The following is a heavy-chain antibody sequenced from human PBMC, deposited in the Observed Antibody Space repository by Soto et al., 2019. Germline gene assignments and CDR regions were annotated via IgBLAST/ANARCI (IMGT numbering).Heavy chain of an antibody. CDR2: IYYSGST. CDR1: GGSISSGGYS. J-gene: IGHJ3*02. D-gene: IGHD2-15*01. CDR3: ARGSGPNDAFDI. Sequence: PSETLSLTCAVSGGSISSGGYSWGWIRQPPGKGLEWIGYIYYSGSTNYNPSLKSRVTISVYTSKNQFSLKLSSVTAADTAVYYCARGSGPNDAFDIWGQGTMVTVSS. V-gene: IGHV4-61*08.